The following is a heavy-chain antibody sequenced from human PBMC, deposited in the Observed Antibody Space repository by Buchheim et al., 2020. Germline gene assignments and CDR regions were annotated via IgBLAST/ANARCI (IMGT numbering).Heavy chain of an antibody. CDR3: ARADDYVLDY. V-gene: IGHV3-74*01. D-gene: IGHD4-17*01. CDR1: GFTFSNYW. Sequence: EVQLVESGGGLLQPGGSLRLSCAASGFTFSNYWMQWVRQAPGKGLVWVSRINTDGSSTNYADSVKGRFTVSRDNAKDTLYLQMNSLRAEDTAVYYCARADDYVLDYWGQGTL. CDR2: INTDGSST. J-gene: IGHJ4*02.